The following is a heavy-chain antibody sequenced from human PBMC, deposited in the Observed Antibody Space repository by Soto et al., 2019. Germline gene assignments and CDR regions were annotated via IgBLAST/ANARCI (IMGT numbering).Heavy chain of an antibody. J-gene: IGHJ4*02. CDR2: ISGRGSST. CDR3: AKNGPEFSCYDPYYFDY. D-gene: IGHD5-12*01. Sequence: EVQLLESGGGLVQPGASLRLSFAASGFTFSNYAMSWVRQVPGKGLEWVSAISGRGSSTYYADSVKGRFTISRDNSTNTLYLQMNRLRAEDTVVYYCAKNGPEFSCYDPYYFDYWGQGTLVTVSS. CDR1: GFTFSNYA. V-gene: IGHV3-23*01.